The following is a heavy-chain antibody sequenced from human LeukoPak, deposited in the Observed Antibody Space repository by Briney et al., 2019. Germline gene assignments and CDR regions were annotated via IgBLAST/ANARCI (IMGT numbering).Heavy chain of an antibody. CDR1: GFTFSSYE. D-gene: IGHD3-22*01. CDR3: AKDWGYYYDGGAFDI. Sequence: PGGSLRLSRAASGFTFSSYEMNWVRQAPGKGLEWVAVISYDGSNKYYADSVKGRFTISRDNSKNTLYLQMNSLRAEDTAVYYCAKDWGYYYDGGAFDIWGQGTMVTVSS. CDR2: ISYDGSNK. J-gene: IGHJ3*02. V-gene: IGHV3-30*18.